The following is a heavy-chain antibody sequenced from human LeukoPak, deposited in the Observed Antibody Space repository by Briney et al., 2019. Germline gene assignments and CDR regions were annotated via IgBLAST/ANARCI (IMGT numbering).Heavy chain of an antibody. CDR1: GGTFSSYA. D-gene: IGHD3-3*01. CDR3: ARELVDRVEWLPTSSEY. Sequence: SVKVSCKASGGTFSSYAISWVRQAPGQGLEWMGRIIPILGIANYAQKFQGRVTITADKSTSTAYMELSSLRSEDTAVYYCARELVDRVEWLPTSSEYWGQGTLVTVSS. J-gene: IGHJ4*02. CDR2: IIPILGIA. V-gene: IGHV1-69*04.